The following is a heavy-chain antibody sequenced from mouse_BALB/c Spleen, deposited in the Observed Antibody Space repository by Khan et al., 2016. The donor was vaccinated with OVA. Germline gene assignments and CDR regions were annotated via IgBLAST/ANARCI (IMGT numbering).Heavy chain of an antibody. V-gene: IGHV1-4*01. CDR1: GYTFTSYT. J-gene: IGHJ3*01. CDR3: ARDGAYYRTDGWFAY. CDR2: INPSSGYT. D-gene: IGHD2-14*01. Sequence: QVQLKESGAELARPGASVKMSCKASGYTFTSYTIHWIKQRPGQGLEWIGYINPSSGYTNYNQKFKDKATLTADKSSTTAYMQLSSLTSDDSAVYYGARDGAYYRTDGWFAYWGQGTMVTVSA.